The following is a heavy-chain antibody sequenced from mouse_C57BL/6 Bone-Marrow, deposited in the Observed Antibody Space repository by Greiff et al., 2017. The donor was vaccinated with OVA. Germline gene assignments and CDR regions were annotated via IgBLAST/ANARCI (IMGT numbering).Heavy chain of an antibody. V-gene: IGHV5-6*01. J-gene: IGHJ2*01. Sequence: EVQGVESGGDLVKPGGSLKLSCAASGFTFSSYGMSWVRQTPDKRLEWVATISSGGSYTYYPDSVKGRFTISRDNAKNTLYLQMSSLKSEDTAMYYCARHAWTSFDYWGQGTTLTVSS. CDR3: ARHAWTSFDY. CDR2: ISSGGSYT. CDR1: GFTFSSYG.